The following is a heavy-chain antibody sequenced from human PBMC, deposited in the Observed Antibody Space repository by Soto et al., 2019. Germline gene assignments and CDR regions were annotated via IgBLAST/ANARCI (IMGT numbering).Heavy chain of an antibody. CDR3: VRERGYSGYHDWFDP. V-gene: IGHV1-69*08. CDR1: GGTFSSYT. J-gene: IGHJ5*02. Sequence: QVQLVQSGAEVKKPGSSVKVSCKASGGTFSSYTISWVRQAPGQGREWMGRIIPILGIANYAQKFQGRVTITADKSTSTAYMELSSLRSEDTAVYYCVRERGYSGYHDWFDPWGQGTLVTVSS. D-gene: IGHD5-12*01. CDR2: IIPILGIA.